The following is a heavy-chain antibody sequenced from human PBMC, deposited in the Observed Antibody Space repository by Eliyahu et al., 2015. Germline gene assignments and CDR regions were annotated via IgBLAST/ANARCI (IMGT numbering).Heavy chain of an antibody. CDR3: ARGKQEWIYQFDY. J-gene: IGHJ4*02. Sequence: QVQLVESGGGLVKPGGSVRLSXXAXGXXFSDYYXXWIRQAPGKGXEWVSYISSSGSTIYYADSVKGRFTISRDNAKNSLYLQMNSLRAEDTAVYYCARGKQEWIYQFDYWGQGTLVTVSS. D-gene: IGHD2-2*01. CDR2: ISSSGSTI. V-gene: IGHV3-11*01. CDR1: GXXFSDYY.